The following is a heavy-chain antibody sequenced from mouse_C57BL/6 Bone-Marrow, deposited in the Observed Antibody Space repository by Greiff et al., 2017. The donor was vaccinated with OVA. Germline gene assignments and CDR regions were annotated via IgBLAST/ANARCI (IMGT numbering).Heavy chain of an antibody. CDR2: IWSGGST. Sequence: VQLQQSGPGLVQPSQSLSITCTVSGFSLTSYGVHWVRQSPGQGLEWLGVIWSGGSTDDNAAFISRLSISKDNSKSQVFFKMNSLQADDTAIYYCARKGAMDYWGQGTSVTVSS. CDR1: GFSLTSYG. J-gene: IGHJ4*01. V-gene: IGHV2-2*01. CDR3: ARKGAMDY.